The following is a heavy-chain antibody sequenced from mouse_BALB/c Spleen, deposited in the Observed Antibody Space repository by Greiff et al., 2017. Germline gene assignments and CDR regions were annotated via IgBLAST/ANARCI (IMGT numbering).Heavy chain of an antibody. CDR1: GFTFSSYT. Sequence: EVKVVESGGGLVQPGGSLKLSCAASGFTFSSYTMSWVRQTPEKRLEWVAYISNGGGSTYYSDTVKGRFTISRDNAKNTLYLQMSSLKSEDTAMYYCADGYPLFAYWGQGTLVTVSA. CDR3: ADGYPLFAY. J-gene: IGHJ3*01. D-gene: IGHD2-3*01. CDR2: ISNGGGST. V-gene: IGHV5-12-2*01.